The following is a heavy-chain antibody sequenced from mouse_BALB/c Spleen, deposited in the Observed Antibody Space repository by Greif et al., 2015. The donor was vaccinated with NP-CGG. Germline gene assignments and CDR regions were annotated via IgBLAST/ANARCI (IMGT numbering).Heavy chain of an antibody. CDR2: IWGGGST. J-gene: IGHJ4*01. V-gene: IGHV2-6-5*01. Sequence: VKLMESGPGLVAPSQSLSITCTVSGFSLTDYGVSWIRQPPGKGLEWLGVIWGGGSTYYNSALKSRLSISKDNSKSQVFLKMNSLQTDDTAMYYCAKLLYYGNYPYYAMDYWGQGTSVTVSS. CDR3: AKLLYYGNYPYYAMDY. CDR1: GFSLTDYG. D-gene: IGHD2-1*01.